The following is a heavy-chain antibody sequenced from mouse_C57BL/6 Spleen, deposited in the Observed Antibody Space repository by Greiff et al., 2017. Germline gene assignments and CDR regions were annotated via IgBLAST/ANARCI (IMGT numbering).Heavy chain of an antibody. CDR1: GYTFTSYW. CDR3: AREDLYSNYEDY. V-gene: IGHV1-64*01. J-gene: IGHJ2*01. Sequence: QVQLKQPGAELVKPGASVKLSCKASGYTFTSYWMHWVKQRPGQGLEWIGMIHPNSGSTNYNEKFKSKATLTVDKSSSTAYMQLSSLTSEDSAVYYCAREDLYSNYEDYWGQGTTLTVSS. D-gene: IGHD2-5*01. CDR2: IHPNSGST.